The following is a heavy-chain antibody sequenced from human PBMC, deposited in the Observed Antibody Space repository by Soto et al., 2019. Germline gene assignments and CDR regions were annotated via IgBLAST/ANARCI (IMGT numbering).Heavy chain of an antibody. J-gene: IGHJ4*02. CDR2: ISDTGGST. Sequence: ELQLLESGGGLVQHGGSLRLSCAASGFTVSSYAMSWVRQAPGKGLEWVSRISDTGGSTYYADSVKGRFTISRDSSKNTLYLQMNSLRADDTAIYYCAKVGELAVGGFDYWGQGTLVTVSS. CDR1: GFTVSSYA. CDR3: AKVGELAVGGFDY. V-gene: IGHV3-23*01. D-gene: IGHD2-15*01.